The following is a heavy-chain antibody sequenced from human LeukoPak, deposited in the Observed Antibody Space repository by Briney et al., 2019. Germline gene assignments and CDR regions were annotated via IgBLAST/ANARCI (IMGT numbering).Heavy chain of an antibody. CDR3: ARDSDGYNSWYFDY. D-gene: IGHD5-24*01. Sequence: PGGSLRPSCAASGFTFSSYWMSWVRQAPGKGLEWVANIKQDGSEKYYVDSVKGRFTISRDNAKNSLYLQMNSLRAEDTAVYYCARDSDGYNSWYFDYWGQGTLVTVSS. V-gene: IGHV3-7*01. CDR1: GFTFSSYW. CDR2: IKQDGSEK. J-gene: IGHJ4*02.